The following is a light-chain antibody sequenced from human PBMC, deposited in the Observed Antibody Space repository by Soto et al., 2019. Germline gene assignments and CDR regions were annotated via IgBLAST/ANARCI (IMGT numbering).Light chain of an antibody. CDR3: QKYNSALWT. CDR1: QRISNW. J-gene: IGKJ1*01. Sequence: DIQMTQSPSTLSASVGDRVTITCRASQRISNWLAWYQQKLGKAPKLLIYDASSLESGVPSRFSGSGSGTDFTLTISSLRPEDVATYYCQKYNSALWTFGQGTKVDIK. CDR2: DAS. V-gene: IGKV1-5*01.